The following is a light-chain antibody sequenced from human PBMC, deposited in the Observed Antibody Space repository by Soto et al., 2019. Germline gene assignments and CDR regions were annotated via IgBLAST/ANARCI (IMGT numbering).Light chain of an antibody. CDR1: SSDVGGYNY. CDR3: SSYSSRNTHV. V-gene: IGLV2-14*03. CDR2: DVS. Sequence: QSALTQPASVSGSPGQSITISCTGTSSDVGGYNYVSWYQQHPGKVPKLMIYDVSNRPSGVSNRFSGSKSGNTASLTISGLQDEDEADYYCSSYSSRNTHVFGTRTKVTVL. J-gene: IGLJ1*01.